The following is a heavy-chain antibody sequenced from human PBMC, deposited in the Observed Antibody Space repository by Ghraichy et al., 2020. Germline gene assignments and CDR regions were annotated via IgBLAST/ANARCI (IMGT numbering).Heavy chain of an antibody. CDR3: ARALVQLLLQKGIDYYYGMDV. CDR1: GYTFTGYY. J-gene: IGHJ6*02. Sequence: ASVKVSCKASGYTFTGYYMHWVRQAPGQGLEWMGWINPKSGGTKYAQKFQGRVTMTRDTSISTAHMELSRLRSDDTAVYYCARALVQLLLQKGIDYYYGMDVWGQGTTVTVSS. CDR2: INPKSGGT. V-gene: IGHV1-2*02. D-gene: IGHD2-15*01.